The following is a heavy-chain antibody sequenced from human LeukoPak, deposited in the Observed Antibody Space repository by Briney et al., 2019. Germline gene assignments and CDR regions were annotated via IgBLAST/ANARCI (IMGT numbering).Heavy chain of an antibody. Sequence: GGSLRLSCAASGFTFSSYAMSWVRQAPGKGLEWVSAISGSGGSTYYADSVKGRFTISRDNSKNTLYLQMNSLRAEDTAVYYCAKCPYSSGYYFKDPFDYWGQGTLVTVSS. J-gene: IGHJ4*02. V-gene: IGHV3-23*01. D-gene: IGHD3-22*01. CDR1: GFTFSSYA. CDR3: AKCPYSSGYYFKDPFDY. CDR2: ISGSGGST.